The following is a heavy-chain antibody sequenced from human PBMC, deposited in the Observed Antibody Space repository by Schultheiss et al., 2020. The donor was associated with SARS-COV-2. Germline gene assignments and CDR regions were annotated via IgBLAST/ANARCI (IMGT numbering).Heavy chain of an antibody. Sequence: GGSLRLSCATSRFTFSSYAMHWVRQATGKGLEWVSAIGTAGDTYYPGSVKGRFTISRENAKNSLYLQMNSLRAGDTAVYYCARAMESGSYYNGGMDVWGQGTTVTVSS. J-gene: IGHJ6*02. CDR2: IGTAGDT. CDR3: ARAMESGSYYNGGMDV. CDR1: RFTFSSYA. D-gene: IGHD3-10*01. V-gene: IGHV3-13*01.